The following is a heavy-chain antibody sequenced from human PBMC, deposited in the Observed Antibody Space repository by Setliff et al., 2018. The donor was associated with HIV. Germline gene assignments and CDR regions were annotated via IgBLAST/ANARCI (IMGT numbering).Heavy chain of an antibody. D-gene: IGHD6-13*01. CDR2: FTAAGNT. J-gene: IGHJ6*02. CDR3: ATGGMAAAGPGGGHGLDV. CDR1: GFSFSSYD. V-gene: IGHV3-23*01. Sequence: PGGSLRLSCAASGFSFSSYDMSWVRQGPGKGLEWVSTFTAAGNTYYGDSVKGRFTISRDSSKNTLSLQMSSLRAEDTALYYCATGGMAAAGPGGGHGLDVWGQGTTVTVSS.